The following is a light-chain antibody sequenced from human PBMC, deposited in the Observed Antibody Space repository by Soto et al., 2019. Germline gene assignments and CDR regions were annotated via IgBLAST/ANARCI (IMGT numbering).Light chain of an antibody. V-gene: IGLV3-21*02. J-gene: IGLJ1*01. CDR1: NIRNKS. CDR2: DDT. CDR3: QVWDVSTVHYV. Sequence: SYELTQTPSVSVAPGQTARITCGGNNIRNKSVQWYQQKPGQAPVVVVYDDTNRPSGIPERFSGSNSGNTATLTISRVEAGDEADYYCQVWDVSTVHYVFGTGTKVTVL.